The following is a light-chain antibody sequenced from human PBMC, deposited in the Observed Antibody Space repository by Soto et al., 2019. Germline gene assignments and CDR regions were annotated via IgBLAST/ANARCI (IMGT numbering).Light chain of an antibody. CDR3: QQYNNWPIT. CDR1: QTVLTN. V-gene: IGKV3D-15*01. J-gene: IGKJ5*01. CDR2: GAS. Sequence: EIVMTQSPATLSVSPWERATLSCRTSQTVLTNLAWYQQKPGQAPRLLVYGASTRATGIPASFSGSGSGTEFNLTISSLQPEDFAVYYCQQYNNWPITFGQGTRLEIK.